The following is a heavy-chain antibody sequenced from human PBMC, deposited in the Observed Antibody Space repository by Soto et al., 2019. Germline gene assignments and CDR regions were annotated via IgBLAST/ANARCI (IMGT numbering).Heavy chain of an antibody. D-gene: IGHD4-17*01. CDR1: GFTFSSYG. Sequence: QVQLVESGGGVVQPGRSLRLSCAASGFTFSSYGMHWVRQAPGKGLEWVAVIWYDGSNKYYADSVKGRFTISRDNSKNTLYLQMNSLRAEDTAVYYCARAQDYGDPMDAFDLWGQGTMVTVSS. J-gene: IGHJ3*01. CDR2: IWYDGSNK. CDR3: ARAQDYGDPMDAFDL. V-gene: IGHV3-33*01.